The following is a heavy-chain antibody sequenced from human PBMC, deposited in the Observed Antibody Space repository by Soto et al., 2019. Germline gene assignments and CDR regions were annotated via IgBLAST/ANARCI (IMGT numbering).Heavy chain of an antibody. Sequence: ASVKVSCKASGYTFTSYGISWVRQAPGQGLEWMGWISAYNGNTNYAQKLQGRVTMTTDTSTSTAYMELRSLRSDDTAVYYCARGKNDFWSGYWVDYWGQGYLVTVSS. CDR3: ARGKNDFWSGYWVDY. CDR1: GYTFTSYG. CDR2: ISAYNGNT. J-gene: IGHJ4*02. V-gene: IGHV1-18*01. D-gene: IGHD3-3*01.